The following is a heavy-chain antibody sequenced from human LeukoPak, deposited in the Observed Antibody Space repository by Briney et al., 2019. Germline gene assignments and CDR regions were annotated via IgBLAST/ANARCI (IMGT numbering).Heavy chain of an antibody. CDR1: GYTFTGYY. D-gene: IGHD6-13*01. Sequence: ASVKVSCKASGYTFTGYYMHWVRQAPGQGLEWMGWINPNSGGTNYAQKFRGRVTMTRDASISTAYMELSRLRSDDTAVYYCARGSNPLIAAAGTGYWGQGTLVTVSS. CDR3: ARGSNPLIAAAGTGY. V-gene: IGHV1-2*02. CDR2: INPNSGGT. J-gene: IGHJ4*02.